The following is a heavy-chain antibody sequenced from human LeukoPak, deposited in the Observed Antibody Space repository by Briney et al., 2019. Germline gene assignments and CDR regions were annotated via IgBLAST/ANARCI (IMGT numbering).Heavy chain of an antibody. CDR1: GFTFSSYA. CDR2: ISYDGSNK. V-gene: IGHV3-30-3*01. CDR3: ASSWHDDAFDI. J-gene: IGHJ3*02. Sequence: GGSLRLSCAASGFTFSSYAMHWVRQPPGKGLEWVAVISYDGSNKYYADSVKGRFTISRGNSKNTLYLQMNSLRAEDTAVYYCASSWHDDAFDIWGQGTMVTVSS.